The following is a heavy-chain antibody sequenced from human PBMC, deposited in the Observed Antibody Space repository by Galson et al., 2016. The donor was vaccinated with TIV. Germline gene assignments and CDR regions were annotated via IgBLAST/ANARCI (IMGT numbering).Heavy chain of an antibody. CDR3: TTGIIPHDY. J-gene: IGHJ4*02. CDR2: IKSSTDGGTT. V-gene: IGHV3-15*07. D-gene: IGHD2-15*01. CDR1: GFTFSNAW. Sequence: SLRLSCAASGFTFSNAWMNWVRQAPGKGLEWIGRIKSSTDGGTTDYAAPVEDRFTISGHDSKNTVYLQMNSLKTEDTAVYYCTTGIIPHDYWGQGTWVTVSS.